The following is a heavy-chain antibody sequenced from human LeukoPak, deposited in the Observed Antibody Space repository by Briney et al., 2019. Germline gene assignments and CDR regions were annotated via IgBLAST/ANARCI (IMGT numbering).Heavy chain of an antibody. D-gene: IGHD3-3*01. V-gene: IGHV3-23*01. CDR2: ISGSGGST. CDR1: GFTFSSYA. CDR3: AKLPYYDFWSGYYTVYFDY. J-gene: IGHJ4*02. Sequence: GGSLRLSCAASGFTFSSYAMSWVRQAPGKGLEWVSAISGSGGSTYYADSVKGRFTISRDNSKNTLYRQMNSLRAEDTAVYYCAKLPYYDFWSGYYTVYFDYWGQGTLVTVSS.